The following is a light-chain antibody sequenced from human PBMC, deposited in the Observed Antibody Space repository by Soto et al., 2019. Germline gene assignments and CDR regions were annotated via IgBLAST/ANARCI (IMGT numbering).Light chain of an antibody. CDR3: MQALETPIT. V-gene: IGKV2-28*01. J-gene: IGKJ1*01. CDR1: QSLLHNNGYNY. CDR2: LGS. Sequence: IVMTQSPLSLPVTPGEPASISCRSSQSLLHNNGYNYLNWYLQKPGQSPQLLIYLGSDRSSGVPDRVSGSGSGTDFTLKISRVEAEDVGVYYCMQALETPITFGQGTKVDIK.